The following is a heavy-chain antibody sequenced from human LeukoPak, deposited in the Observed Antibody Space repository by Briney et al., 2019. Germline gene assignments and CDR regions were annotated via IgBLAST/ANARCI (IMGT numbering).Heavy chain of an antibody. J-gene: IGHJ4*02. V-gene: IGHV1-2*02. D-gene: IGHD3-22*01. CDR3: APSFYDSSGYYFDY. Sequence: ASVKVSCKASGYTFTGYYMHWVRQAPGQGLEWMGWIYPNSGGTNYAQKFQGRVTMTRDTSISTAYMELSRLRSDDTAVYYCAPSFYDSSGYYFDYWGQGTLVAVSS. CDR2: IYPNSGGT. CDR1: GYTFTGYY.